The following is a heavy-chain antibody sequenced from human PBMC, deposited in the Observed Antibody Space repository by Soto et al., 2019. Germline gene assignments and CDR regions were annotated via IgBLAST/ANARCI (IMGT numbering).Heavy chain of an antibody. D-gene: IGHD5-18*01. CDR2: IYYGGST. J-gene: IGHJ4*02. V-gene: IGHV4-39*01. Sequence: SETLSLTCTVSGGSISTIGYYWGWIRQPPGEGLDWIGSIYYGGSTYYNPSLKSRVTISVDTSKNHFSLKLSSVTAADTALYFCARQYGYSYGSVYSWGQGTLVTVSS. CDR3: ARQYGYSYGSVYS. CDR1: GGSISTIGYY.